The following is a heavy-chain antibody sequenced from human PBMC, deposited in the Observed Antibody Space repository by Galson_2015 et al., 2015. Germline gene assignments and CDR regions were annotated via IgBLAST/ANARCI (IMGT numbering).Heavy chain of an antibody. CDR2: ISSSSSYI. D-gene: IGHD3-10*01. CDR3: ARREEVRDTYYYGSGSYDYDY. CDR1: GFTFSSHS. V-gene: IGHV3-21*01. J-gene: IGHJ4*02. Sequence: SLRLSCAASGFTFSSHSMNWVRQAPGKGLEWVSSISSSSSYIYYADSVKGRFTISRDNAKNSLYLQMNSLRAEDTAVYYCARREEVRDTYYYGSGSYDYDYWGQGTLVTVSS.